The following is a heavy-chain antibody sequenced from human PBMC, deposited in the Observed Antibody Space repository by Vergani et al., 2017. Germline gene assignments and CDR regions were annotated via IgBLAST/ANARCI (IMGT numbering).Heavy chain of an antibody. CDR3: ARSRITMVRGVIILDAFDI. CDR2: ISYDGSNK. J-gene: IGHJ3*02. Sequence: QVQLVESGGGVVQPGRSLRLSCAASGFTFSSYAMHWVRQAPGKGLEWVAVISYDGSNKYYADSVKGRFTISRDNSKNTLYLQMNSLRAEDTAVYYCARSRITMVRGVIILDAFDIWGQGTMVTVSS. CDR1: GFTFSSYA. V-gene: IGHV3-30*04. D-gene: IGHD3-10*01.